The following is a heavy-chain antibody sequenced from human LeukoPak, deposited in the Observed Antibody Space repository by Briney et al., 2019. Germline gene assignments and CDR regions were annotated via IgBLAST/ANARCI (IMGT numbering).Heavy chain of an antibody. Sequence: PSETLSLTCSFYGGSFSGYYWSSIRQPPGKGLEWIGQINHCGSTNYNPSLKSRVTISVDTSKNQFSLKLSSVTAADTAVYYCARGGLMVYAVRVQNDAFDIWGQGTMVTVSS. D-gene: IGHD2-8*01. CDR3: ARGGLMVYAVRVQNDAFDI. CDR1: GGSFSGYY. V-gene: IGHV4-34*01. CDR2: INHCGST. J-gene: IGHJ3*02.